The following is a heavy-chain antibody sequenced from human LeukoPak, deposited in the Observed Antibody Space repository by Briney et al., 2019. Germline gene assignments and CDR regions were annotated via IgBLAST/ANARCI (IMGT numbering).Heavy chain of an antibody. Sequence: SETLSLTCTVSGGSISSSSYYWGWIRQPPGKGLEWIGSIYYSGSTYYNPSLKSRVTISVDTSKNQFSLKLSSVTAADTAVYYCARSGRRAAAGPFDYWGQGTLVTVSS. V-gene: IGHV4-39*07. CDR3: ARSGRRAAAGPFDY. D-gene: IGHD6-13*01. CDR2: IYYSGST. J-gene: IGHJ4*02. CDR1: GGSISSSSYY.